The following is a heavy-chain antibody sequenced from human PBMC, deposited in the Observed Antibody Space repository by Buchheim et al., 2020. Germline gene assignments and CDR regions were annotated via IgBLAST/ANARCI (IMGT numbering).Heavy chain of an antibody. Sequence: QVQLVQSGSELKKPGASVKVSCKASGYTFTTHRMNWVRQAPGHGPEWMGWINTNTGNPTYAQGFTGRFVFSLDTSVSTAYLQITNLKAEDTAMYYCARGSVGAADNWFDPWGQGTL. CDR3: ARGSVGAADNWFDP. D-gene: IGHD2-15*01. V-gene: IGHV7-4-1*02. J-gene: IGHJ5*02. CDR2: INTNTGNP. CDR1: GYTFTTHR.